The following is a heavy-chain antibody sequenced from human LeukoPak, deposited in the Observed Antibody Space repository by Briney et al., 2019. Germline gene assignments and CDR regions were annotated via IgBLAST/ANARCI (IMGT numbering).Heavy chain of an antibody. D-gene: IGHD1-26*01. CDR3: ARDTGSGSYYD. Sequence: SETLSLTCAVYGGSFSGYYWSWIRQPPGKGLEWIGEINHSGSTNYNPSLKSRVTISVDTSKNQFSLKLSSVTAADTAVYYCARDTGSGSYYDWGQGTLVTVSS. V-gene: IGHV4-34*01. J-gene: IGHJ4*02. CDR2: INHSGST. CDR1: GGSFSGYY.